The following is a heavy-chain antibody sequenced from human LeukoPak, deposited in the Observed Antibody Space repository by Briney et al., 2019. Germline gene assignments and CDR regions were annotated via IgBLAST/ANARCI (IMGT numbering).Heavy chain of an antibody. V-gene: IGHV4-61*01. CDR2: ISYSGST. Sequence: SETLSLTCTVSGGSVSSCSYYWSWIRQPPGKGLEGIGYISYSGSTNYNPSLKSRVTISVDTSKNQFSLKLSSVTAADTAVYYCARGFDWLLSSYFDCWGQGTLVTVSS. D-gene: IGHD3-9*01. CDR1: GGSVSSCSYY. J-gene: IGHJ4*02. CDR3: ARGFDWLLSSYFDC.